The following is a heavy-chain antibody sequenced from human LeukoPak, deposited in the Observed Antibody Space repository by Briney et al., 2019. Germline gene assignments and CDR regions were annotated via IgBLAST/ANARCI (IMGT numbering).Heavy chain of an antibody. Sequence: PSETLSLTCAVYGGSFSRYYWGWIRQPPGKGLEWIGEINHSGSTNYNPSLKSRVTISVDTSKNQFSLKLSSVTAADTAVYYCARGLVGASKDYWGQGTLVTVSS. V-gene: IGHV4-34*01. D-gene: IGHD1-26*01. CDR3: ARGLVGASKDY. CDR1: GGSFSRYY. CDR2: INHSGST. J-gene: IGHJ4*02.